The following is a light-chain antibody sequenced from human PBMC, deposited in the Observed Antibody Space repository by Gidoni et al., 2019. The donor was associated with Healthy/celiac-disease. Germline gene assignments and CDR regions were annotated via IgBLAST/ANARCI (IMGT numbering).Light chain of an antibody. CDR2: GAS. CDR3: QQYGSSPT. Sequence: ATLSCRASQSVSSSYLAWYQPQPRQAPRLLIYGASSTATGIPDRFSGSGSGTDFTLTISRLEPEDFAVYYCQQYGSSPTFGPGTKVEIK. V-gene: IGKV3-20*01. CDR1: QSVSSSY. J-gene: IGKJ2*01.